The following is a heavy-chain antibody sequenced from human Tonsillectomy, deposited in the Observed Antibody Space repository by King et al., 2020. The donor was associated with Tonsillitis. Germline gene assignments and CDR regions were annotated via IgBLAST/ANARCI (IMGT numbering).Heavy chain of an antibody. D-gene: IGHD3-10*01. CDR3: ARVGSNGSGSYYKGYYYYGMDV. J-gene: IGHJ6*02. Sequence: QLQESGPGLVKPSETLSLTCTVSGGSISSSSYYWGWIRQPPGKGLEWIGSIYYSGSTYYNPSLKSRVTISVDTSKNQFSLKLSSVTAADTAVYYCARVGSNGSGSYYKGYYYYGMDVWGQGTTVTVSS. V-gene: IGHV4-39*01. CDR2: IYYSGST. CDR1: GGSISSSSYY.